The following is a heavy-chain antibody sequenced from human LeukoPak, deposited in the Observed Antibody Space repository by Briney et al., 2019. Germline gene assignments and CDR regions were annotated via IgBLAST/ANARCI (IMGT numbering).Heavy chain of an antibody. CDR2: IYYSGST. V-gene: IGHV4-59*01. Sequence: PSGTLSLTCTVSGGSISSYYWSWIRQPPGKGLEWIGYIYYSGSTNYNPSLKSRVTISVDTSKNQISLKLSSVTAADTAVYYCAREIGINGYNYVDYWGQGTLVTVSS. CDR1: GGSISSYY. J-gene: IGHJ4*02. D-gene: IGHD5-24*01. CDR3: AREIGINGYNYVDY.